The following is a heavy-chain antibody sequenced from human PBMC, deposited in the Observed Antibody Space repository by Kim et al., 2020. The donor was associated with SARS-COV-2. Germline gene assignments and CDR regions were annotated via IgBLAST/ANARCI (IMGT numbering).Heavy chain of an antibody. Sequence: GGSLRLSCAASGFTFSSYGMHWVRQAPGKGLEWVAVISYDGSNKYYADSVKGRFTISRDNSKNTLYLQMNSLRAEDTAVYYCAKSRPGKNSGYDLWFDPWGQGTLVTVSS. D-gene: IGHD5-12*01. CDR3: AKSRPGKNSGYDLWFDP. V-gene: IGHV3-30*18. CDR2: ISYDGSNK. CDR1: GFTFSSYG. J-gene: IGHJ5*02.